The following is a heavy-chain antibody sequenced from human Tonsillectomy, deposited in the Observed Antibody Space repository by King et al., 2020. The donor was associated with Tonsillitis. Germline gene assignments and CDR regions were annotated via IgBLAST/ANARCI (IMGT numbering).Heavy chain of an antibody. J-gene: IGHJ4*02. D-gene: IGHD3-3*01. CDR2: ISAYNGNT. Sequence: QVQLVESGAEVKKPGDSVKVSCKASGYTFTSYGINWVRQAPGQGLEWMGWISAYNGNTNYAQKLQGRVTMTTDPSTSPAYMELRSLRSDDTAVYYCAREGFLEWKRGFDYWGQGTLVTVSS. CDR3: AREGFLEWKRGFDY. CDR1: GYTFTSYG. V-gene: IGHV1-18*01.